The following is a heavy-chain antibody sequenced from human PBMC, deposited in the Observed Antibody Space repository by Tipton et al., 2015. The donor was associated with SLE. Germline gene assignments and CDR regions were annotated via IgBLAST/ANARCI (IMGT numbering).Heavy chain of an antibody. CDR3: VVCSPSGCAYFDY. D-gene: IGHD2-15*01. CDR2: ICCGGST. J-gene: IGHJ4*02. CDR1: GGSITNYY. V-gene: IGHV4-4*07. Sequence: TLSLTCTVSGGSITNYYWGWVRQPAGKGLEWIGRICCGGSTKYNPSLESRVSLSVDASKDQFSLRLSSVTAADTAVYYCVVCSPSGCAYFDYWGQGRLVTVSS.